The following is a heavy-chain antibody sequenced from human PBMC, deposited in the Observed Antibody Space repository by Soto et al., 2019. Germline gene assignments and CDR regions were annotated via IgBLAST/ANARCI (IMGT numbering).Heavy chain of an antibody. CDR1: GGSISSGGYY. J-gene: IGHJ5*02. CDR3: ARGSLDIVATIGDWFDP. Sequence: SETLSLTCTVSGGSISSGGYYWSWIRQHPGKGLEGIGYIYYSGSTYYNPSLKSRVTISVDTSKNQFSLKLSSVTAADTAVYYCARGSLDIVATIGDWFDPWGQGTLVTVSS. V-gene: IGHV4-31*03. CDR2: IYYSGST. D-gene: IGHD5-12*01.